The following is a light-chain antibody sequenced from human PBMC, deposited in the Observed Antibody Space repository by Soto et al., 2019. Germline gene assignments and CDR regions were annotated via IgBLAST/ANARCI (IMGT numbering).Light chain of an antibody. CDR1: QSVSSSY. CDR2: CAS. Sequence: EIVLTQSPGTLSLSPGERATLSCRASQSVSSSYLAWYQQKPGQAPRLLIYCASSRATGIPDRFSGSGSGTDFTLTISRLEPEDFAVYYCQQYGSSPPRVTFGPGTKVPIK. CDR3: QQYGSSPPRVT. J-gene: IGKJ3*01. V-gene: IGKV3-20*01.